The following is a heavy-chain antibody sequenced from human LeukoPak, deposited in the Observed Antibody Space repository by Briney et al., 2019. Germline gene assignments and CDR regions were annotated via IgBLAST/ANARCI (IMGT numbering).Heavy chain of an antibody. V-gene: IGHV1-46*01. D-gene: IGHD1-26*01. CDR1: GYTFTSYY. CDR2: INPSGDST. CDR3: ARDMGSRYSTDY. Sequence: KAGGSLRLSCAASGYTFTSYYMHWVRQAPGQGLEWMGIINPSGDSTSYTQKFQGRVTMTRDMSTSTAYMELSSLRSEDTAVYYCARDMGSRYSTDYWGQGTLVTVSS. J-gene: IGHJ4*02.